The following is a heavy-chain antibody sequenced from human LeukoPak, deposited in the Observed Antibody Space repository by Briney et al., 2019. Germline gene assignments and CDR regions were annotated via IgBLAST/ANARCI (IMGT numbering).Heavy chain of an antibody. CDR3: ARKGYDFWSGYDY. D-gene: IGHD3-3*01. J-gene: IGHJ4*02. V-gene: IGHV1-18*03. CDR2: ISGYNGNT. CDR1: GGTFSSYA. Sequence: ASVKVSCKASGGTFSSYAISWVRQAPGQGLEWMGWISGYNGNTNYAQKLQGRVTMTTDTSTSTAYMELRSLRSDDMAVYYCARKGYDFWSGYDYWGQGTLVTVSS.